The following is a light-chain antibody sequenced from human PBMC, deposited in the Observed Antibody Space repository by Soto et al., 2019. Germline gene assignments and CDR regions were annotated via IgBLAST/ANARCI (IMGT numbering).Light chain of an antibody. CDR2: EVR. Sequence: QSALTQPASVSGSPGQSITISCTGTSSDVGTYNYVSWYQQHPGRAPQLIIYEVRNRPSGLSHRFSGSKSGNTASLTISGLQAEDEADYYCSSHIPSNPWVFGGGTKVTVL. V-gene: IGLV2-14*01. J-gene: IGLJ3*02. CDR1: SSDVGTYNY. CDR3: SSHIPSNPWV.